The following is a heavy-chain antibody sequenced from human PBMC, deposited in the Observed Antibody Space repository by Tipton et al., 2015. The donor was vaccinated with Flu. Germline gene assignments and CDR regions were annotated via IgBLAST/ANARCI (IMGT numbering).Heavy chain of an antibody. CDR3: ASRPAKTVTVDN. CDR1: GDSIRSAYY. J-gene: IGHJ4*02. V-gene: IGHV4-38-2*01. Sequence: GLVKPSDTLSLSCAVSGDSIRSAYYWGWIRQPPGKGLEWIGNIYHGGAFYNPSFKSRVAISVDTSMNQFSLRLSSVTAADTAVYYCASRPAKTVTVDNWGQGTLVTVSS. CDR2: IYHGGA. D-gene: IGHD4-11*01.